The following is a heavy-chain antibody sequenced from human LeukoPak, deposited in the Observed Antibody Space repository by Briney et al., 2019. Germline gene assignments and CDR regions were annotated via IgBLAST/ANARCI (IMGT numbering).Heavy chain of an antibody. CDR3: ARVVRYGSGSISPGY. CDR2: INPNSGGT. CDR1: GYTFTCYY. D-gene: IGHD3-10*01. V-gene: IGHV1-2*02. J-gene: IGHJ4*02. Sequence: ASVKVSCKASGYTFTCYYMHWVRQAPGQGLEWMGWINPNSGGTNYAQKFQGRVTMTRDTSISTAYMELSRLRSDDTAVYYCARVVRYGSGSISPGYWGQGTLVTVSS.